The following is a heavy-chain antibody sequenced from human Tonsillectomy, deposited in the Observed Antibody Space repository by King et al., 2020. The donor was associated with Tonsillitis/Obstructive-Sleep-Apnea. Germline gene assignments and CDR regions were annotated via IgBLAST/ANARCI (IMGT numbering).Heavy chain of an antibody. D-gene: IGHD2-2*01. CDR2: ISGYNGNR. Sequence: QLQLVQSGPAVKTPGASVRVSCEAFTFTFANYGINWVRQAPGQGLEWMGWISGYNGNRYFAQKFQDRVSMTPPTSTGTAYMELRNLRLDDTAVYYCARDPRHCSTTSCSARAYSYFYMDVWGNGTTVSVSS. CDR3: ARDPRHCSTTSCSARAYSYFYMDV. J-gene: IGHJ6*03. CDR1: TFTFANYG. V-gene: IGHV1-18*01.